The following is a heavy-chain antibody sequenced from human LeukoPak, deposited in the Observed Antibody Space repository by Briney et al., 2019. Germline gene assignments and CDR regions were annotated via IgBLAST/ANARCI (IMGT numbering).Heavy chain of an antibody. CDR1: GYRFTSYG. V-gene: IGHV1-18*01. Sequence: ASVKVSCKASGYRFTSYGIHWVRQAPGQGLEWVGWIRGDNGNTNYTEKMQGRVTMTTDTSTATAHMGLRSLRSDDTAVYYCARGRQVEARWFDPWGQGTLVSVSS. J-gene: IGHJ5*02. D-gene: IGHD2-2*01. CDR3: ARGRQVEARWFDP. CDR2: IRGDNGNT.